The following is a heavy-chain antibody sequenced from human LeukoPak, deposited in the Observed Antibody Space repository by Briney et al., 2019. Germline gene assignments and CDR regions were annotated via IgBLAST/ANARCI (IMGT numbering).Heavy chain of an antibody. V-gene: IGHV4-4*02. CDR1: GGSISSSNW. J-gene: IGHJ4*02. CDR2: IYHGGNT. Sequence: PSGTLSLTCAVSGGSISSSNWWSWVRQPPGMGLEWIGEIYHGGNTNYNPSLKSRVTISVDKSKNQFSLKLSSVTAADTAVYYCAISTAWRYYFDYWGQGTLVTVSS. D-gene: IGHD5-18*01. CDR3: AISTAWRYYFDY.